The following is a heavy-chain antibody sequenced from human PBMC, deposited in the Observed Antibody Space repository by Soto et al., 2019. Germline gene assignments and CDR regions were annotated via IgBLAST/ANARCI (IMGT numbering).Heavy chain of an antibody. J-gene: IGHJ4*02. D-gene: IGHD3-10*01. CDR2: IYYSGST. CDR1: GGSIGYYY. Sequence: PSETLSLTCSISGGSIGYYYWSWIRQPPGKGLEWIGCIYYSGSTTYNPSLKSRVTISVDTSKNKFFLKLSSVTAADTAVYYCARCYGSGSYYNGLFDHWGQGTLVTVS. CDR3: ARCYGSGSYYNGLFDH. V-gene: IGHV4-59*01.